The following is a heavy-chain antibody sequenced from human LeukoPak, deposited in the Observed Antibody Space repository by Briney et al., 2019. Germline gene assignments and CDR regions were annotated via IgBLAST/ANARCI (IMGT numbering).Heavy chain of an antibody. V-gene: IGHV3-9*01. D-gene: IGHD4-23*01. CDR2: ISWNSGSI. CDR3: AKDNDYGGNGVDY. J-gene: IGHJ4*02. Sequence: GGSLRLSCAASGFTFDDYAMHWVRQAPGKGLEWVSGISWNSGSIGYADSVKGRFTISRDNAKNSLYLQMNSLRAEDTALYYCAKDNDYGGNGVDYWGQGTLVTVSS. CDR1: GFTFDDYA.